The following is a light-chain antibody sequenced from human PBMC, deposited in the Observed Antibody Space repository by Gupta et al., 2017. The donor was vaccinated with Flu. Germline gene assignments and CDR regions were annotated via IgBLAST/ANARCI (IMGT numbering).Light chain of an antibody. J-gene: IGLJ2*01. Sequence: QSALTQPPSASGSAGQSVIISCTGTSSDIGAYDYVSWYQQRPGKAPELIIYKVTKRPSGVPDRCSGSKSGNTASLTVSGLQAEDEADYYCSSYAGRNNLIFGGGTKLTVL. V-gene: IGLV2-8*01. CDR3: SSYAGRNNLI. CDR1: SSDIGAYDY. CDR2: KVT.